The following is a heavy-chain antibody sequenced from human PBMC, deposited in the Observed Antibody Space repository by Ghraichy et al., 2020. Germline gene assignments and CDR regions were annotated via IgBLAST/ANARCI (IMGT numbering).Heavy chain of an antibody. CDR1: GGSIGGYY. Sequence: SETLSLTCSVYGGSIGGYYWSWIRQSPGQGLEWIGEINYVGVTIHNPSLESRVTISLDTYDNQFSLSLTSLTAADTALYFCARGRYCGGGACYPRPSSFDYWGQGIPVTVSS. J-gene: IGHJ4*02. D-gene: IGHD2-15*01. CDR2: INYVGVT. V-gene: IGHV4-34*01. CDR3: ARGRYCGGGACYPRPSSFDY.